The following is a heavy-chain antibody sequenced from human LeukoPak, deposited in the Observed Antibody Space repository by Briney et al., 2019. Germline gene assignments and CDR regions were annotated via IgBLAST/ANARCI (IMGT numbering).Heavy chain of an antibody. Sequence: ASVKVSCKASGYTFTGYYMHWVRQAPGQGLEWMGRINPNSGGTNYAQKFQGRVTMTRDASISTAYVELSRLRSDDTAVYYCARDPRIAVADRFDYWGQGTLVTVSS. CDR1: GYTFTGYY. J-gene: IGHJ4*02. D-gene: IGHD6-19*01. V-gene: IGHV1-2*06. CDR2: INPNSGGT. CDR3: ARDPRIAVADRFDY.